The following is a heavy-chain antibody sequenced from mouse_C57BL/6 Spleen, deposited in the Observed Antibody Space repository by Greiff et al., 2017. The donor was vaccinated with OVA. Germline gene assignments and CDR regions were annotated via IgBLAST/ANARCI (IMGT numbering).Heavy chain of an antibody. CDR2: INPSTGGT. D-gene: IGHD4-1*01. Sequence: EVQLQQSGPELVKPGASVKISCKASGYSFTGYYMNWVKQSPEKSLEWIGEINPSTGGTTYNQKFKAKATLTVDKSSSTAYMQLKSLTSEDSAVYYCARKLGRNWFAYWGQGTLVTVSA. V-gene: IGHV1-42*01. CDR3: ARKLGRNWFAY. J-gene: IGHJ3*01. CDR1: GYSFTGYY.